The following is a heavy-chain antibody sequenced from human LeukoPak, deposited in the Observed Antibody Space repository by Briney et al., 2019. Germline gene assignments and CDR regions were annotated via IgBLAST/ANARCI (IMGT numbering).Heavy chain of an antibody. D-gene: IGHD1-26*01. CDR2: ISTSGTTI. J-gene: IGHJ3*02. V-gene: IGHV3-48*03. CDR3: ARRPYTRSDAPNAFDI. Sequence: PGGSLRLSCVASGFTFSSYEMNWVRQAPGKGLGWVSYISTSGTTIHYADSVKGRFTISRDDAKNSLYLQMNSLRAEDTAVYYCARRPYTRSDAPNAFDIWGQGTMVTVSS. CDR1: GFTFSSYE.